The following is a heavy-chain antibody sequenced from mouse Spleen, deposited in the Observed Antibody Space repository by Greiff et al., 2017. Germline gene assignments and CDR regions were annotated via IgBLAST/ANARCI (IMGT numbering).Heavy chain of an antibody. J-gene: IGHJ4*01. D-gene: IGHD1-1*01. Sequence: EVQVVESGGGLVKPGGSLKLSCAASGFTFSSYAMSWVRQTPEKRLEWVATISSGGSYTYYPDSVKGRFTISRDNAKNTLYLQMSSLRSEDTAMYYCARHGGSSNYAMDYWGQGTSVTVSS. CDR1: GFTFSSYA. CDR3: ARHGGSSNYAMDY. V-gene: IGHV5-9-3*01. CDR2: ISSGGSYT.